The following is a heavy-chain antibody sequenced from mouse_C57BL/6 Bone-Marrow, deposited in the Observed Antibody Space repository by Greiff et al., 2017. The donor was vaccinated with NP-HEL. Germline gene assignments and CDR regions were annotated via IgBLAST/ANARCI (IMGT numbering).Heavy chain of an antibody. D-gene: IGHD1-1*01. CDR1: GFSLTSYG. Sequence: VKLMESGPGLVQPSQSLSITCTVSGFSLTSYGVHWVRQSPGKGLEWLGVIWSGGSTDYNAAFISRLSISKDNSKSQVFFKMNSLQADDTAIYYCARNLPYYYGSSYFDYWGQGTTLTVSS. J-gene: IGHJ2*01. CDR2: IWSGGST. V-gene: IGHV2-2*01. CDR3: ARNLPYYYGSSYFDY.